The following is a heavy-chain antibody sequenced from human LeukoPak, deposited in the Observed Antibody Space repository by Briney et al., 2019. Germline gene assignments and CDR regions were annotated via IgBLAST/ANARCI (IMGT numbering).Heavy chain of an antibody. V-gene: IGHV3-53*01. D-gene: IGHD6-13*01. CDR3: AKAPGSYSSSWWIFDY. Sequence: GGSLRLSCAASGFSVSSNYMAWVRQAPGKGLEWVSVIYNGGSTKYADSVKGRFTISRDNSKNTLYLQMNSLRAEDTAVYYCAKAPGSYSSSWWIFDYWGQGTLVTVSS. J-gene: IGHJ4*02. CDR2: IYNGGST. CDR1: GFSVSSNY.